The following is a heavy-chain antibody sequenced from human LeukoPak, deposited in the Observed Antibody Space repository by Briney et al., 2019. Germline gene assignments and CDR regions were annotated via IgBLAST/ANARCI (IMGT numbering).Heavy chain of an antibody. CDR3: ARDRVDTPYSFDY. D-gene: IGHD5-18*01. CDR1: GFTFSSYV. V-gene: IGHV3-30*04. Sequence: PGGPLRLSCAASGFTFSSYVMHWVRQAPGKGLEWVAVISYDGSNKYYTDSVKGRFTISRDNSKNTLYLQMNSLRAEATAVYYCARDRVDTPYSFDYWGQGTLVTVSS. CDR2: ISYDGSNK. J-gene: IGHJ4*02.